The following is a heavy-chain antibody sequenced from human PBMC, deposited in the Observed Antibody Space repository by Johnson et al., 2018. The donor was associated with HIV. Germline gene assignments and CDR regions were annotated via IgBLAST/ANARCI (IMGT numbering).Heavy chain of an antibody. CDR2: ISYDGSNK. CDR1: GFTFSSYG. Sequence: QVLLVESGGGVVQPGRSLRLSCAASGFTFSSYGMHWVRQAPGKGLEWVAVISYDGSNKYYADSVKGRFTISRDNSKNTLYLQMNSLRAEDTAVYYCAKPNSGYALGLGAFDIWGQGTMVTVSS. CDR3: AKPNSGYALGLGAFDI. J-gene: IGHJ3*02. V-gene: IGHV3-30*18. D-gene: IGHD5-12*01.